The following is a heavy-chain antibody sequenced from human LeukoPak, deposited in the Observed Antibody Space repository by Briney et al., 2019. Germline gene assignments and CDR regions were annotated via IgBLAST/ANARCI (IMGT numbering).Heavy chain of an antibody. J-gene: IGHJ4*02. CDR2: IIPIFGTA. CDR1: GGTFISHT. V-gene: IGHV1-69*13. CDR3: ARGWLAETMVVTPYNY. D-gene: IGHD4-23*01. Sequence: SVKVSCKASGGTFISHTINWVRQAPGQGLEWLGGIIPIFGTANYAQKFQGRVTITAVESTSTAYLEVSSLRSEDTAVYYCARGWLAETMVVTPYNYWGQGTLVTVSS.